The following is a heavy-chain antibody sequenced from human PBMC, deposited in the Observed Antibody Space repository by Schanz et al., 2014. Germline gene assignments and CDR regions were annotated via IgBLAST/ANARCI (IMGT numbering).Heavy chain of an antibody. J-gene: IGHJ4*02. D-gene: IGHD2-21*01. V-gene: IGHV3-43*01. CDR1: GFTFDDYT. CDR3: AREDCSATSCYFRY. Sequence: EVQLLESGGGFVQPGGSLRLSCAGSGFTFDDYTMHWVRQPPGKGLEWVSLVTWDGGYTYYADSVKGRFTISRDNSNNTVYLQMNTLRAEDTAVYYCAREDCSATSCYFRYWGQGTLVTVSS. CDR2: VTWDGGYT.